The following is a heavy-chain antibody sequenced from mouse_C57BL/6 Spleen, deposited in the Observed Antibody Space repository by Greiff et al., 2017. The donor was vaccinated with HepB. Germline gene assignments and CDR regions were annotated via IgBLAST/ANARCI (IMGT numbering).Heavy chain of an antibody. D-gene: IGHD4-1*01. J-gene: IGHJ4*01. CDR3: ARLGLDY. Sequence: EVKLMESGGDLVKPGGSLKLSCAASGFTFSDYGMHWVRQAPEKGLEWVAYISSGSSTIYYADTVKGRFTISRDNAKNTLFLQMTSLRSEDTAMYYCARLGLDYWGQGTSVTVSS. V-gene: IGHV5-17*01. CDR1: GFTFSDYG. CDR2: ISSGSSTI.